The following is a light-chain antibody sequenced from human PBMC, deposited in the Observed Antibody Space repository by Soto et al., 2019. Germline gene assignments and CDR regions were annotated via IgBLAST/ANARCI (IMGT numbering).Light chain of an antibody. CDR2: GAS. Sequence: EIVMTQSPATLSLSPGERATPSCRASQSITRNLAWYQQTPGQAPRLLIYGASTRATGIPARFSGSGSGTEFTLTISSLQSEDFAVYYCQQYNNWPMWTFGQGTKVDIK. CDR3: QQYNNWPMWT. V-gene: IGKV3-15*01. J-gene: IGKJ1*01. CDR1: QSITRN.